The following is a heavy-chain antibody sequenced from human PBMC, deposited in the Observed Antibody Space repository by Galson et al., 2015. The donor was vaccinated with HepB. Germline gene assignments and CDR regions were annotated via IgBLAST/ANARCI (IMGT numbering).Heavy chain of an antibody. Sequence: SETLSLTCAVSGYSISSGYYWGWIRQPPGKGLEWIGSIYHSGSTYYNPSLKSRVTISVDTSKNQFSLKLSSVTAADTAVYYCARDGNILIAAANPPYFDYWGQGTLVTVSS. J-gene: IGHJ4*02. CDR3: ARDGNILIAAANPPYFDY. D-gene: IGHD6-13*01. V-gene: IGHV4-38-2*02. CDR1: GYSISSGYY. CDR2: IYHSGST.